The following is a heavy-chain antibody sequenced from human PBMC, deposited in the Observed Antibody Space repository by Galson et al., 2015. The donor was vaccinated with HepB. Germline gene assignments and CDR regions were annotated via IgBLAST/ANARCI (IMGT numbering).Heavy chain of an antibody. V-gene: IGHV4-31*03. CDR1: GGSISSGAYY. CDR3: ARKAYNNAGWFDP. D-gene: IGHD4-11*01. CDR2: IYYSGNSGNT. J-gene: IGHJ5*02. Sequence: TLSLTCTVSGGSISSGAYYRSWIRQHPGKGLEWIGYIYYSGNSGNTYYNPSLKSRVTISVDTSKNQFSLKLSSVTAADTAMYFCARKAYNNAGWFDPWGQGTLVTVSS.